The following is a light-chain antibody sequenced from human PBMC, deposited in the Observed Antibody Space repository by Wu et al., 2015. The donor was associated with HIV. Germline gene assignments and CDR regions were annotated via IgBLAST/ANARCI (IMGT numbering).Light chain of an antibody. Sequence: EIVLTQSPGTLSLSPGERATLSCRASQSVNFRYLAWYQQKPGQVPRLLISGASIRVTGIPARFSGSGSGREFTLTISSLQSDDFAVYYCQQYTHWSPWTFGQGTKVEIK. CDR1: QSVNFRY. V-gene: IGKV3-15*01. J-gene: IGKJ1*01. CDR3: QQYTHWSPWT. CDR2: GAS.